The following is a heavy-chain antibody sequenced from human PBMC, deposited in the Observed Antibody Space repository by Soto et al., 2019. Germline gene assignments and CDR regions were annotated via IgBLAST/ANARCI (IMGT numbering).Heavy chain of an antibody. J-gene: IGHJ4*02. CDR2: VASSANS. V-gene: IGHV4-31*06. CDR3: VGRLTSIDNYFDS. Sequence: TLSLTCTMSGASISSATHSWNWILQHAGKGLEWIGYVASSANSSYSPSLKSRVFMSVDTSKNLLSLKLSSVTAADPAIYYWVGRLTSIDNYFDSWGQGTQVTVSS. CDR1: GASISSATHS. D-gene: IGHD1-26*01.